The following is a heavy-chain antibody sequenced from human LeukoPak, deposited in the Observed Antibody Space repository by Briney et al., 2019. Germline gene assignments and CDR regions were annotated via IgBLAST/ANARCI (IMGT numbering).Heavy chain of an antibody. CDR3: ASPYSSGWYDAFDI. Sequence: PGASLKISCTGSGYSFTNYWIGWVRQMPGKGLEWMGIIYPGDSDTRYSPSFQGQVTISADKSISTAYLQWSSLKASDTAMYYCASPYSSGWYDAFDIWGQGTMVTVSS. V-gene: IGHV5-51*01. J-gene: IGHJ3*02. D-gene: IGHD6-19*01. CDR2: IYPGDSDT. CDR1: GYSFTNYW.